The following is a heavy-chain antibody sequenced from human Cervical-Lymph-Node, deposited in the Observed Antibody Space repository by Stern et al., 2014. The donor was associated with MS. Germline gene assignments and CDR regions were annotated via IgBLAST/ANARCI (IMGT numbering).Heavy chain of an antibody. CDR3: ATSAGFYSAMDV. CDR2: IIPIFGTA. J-gene: IGHJ6*02. CDR1: GGTFSNSA. D-gene: IGHD2-21*01. Sequence: QVQLVESGAEVKKPGSSVKVSCRTSGGTFSNSAFSWIRQAPGQGLEWMAAIIPIFGTATYAQRFQGRVTISAHESTNTAYMELSSLRSEDTAVYYCATSAGFYSAMDVWGPGTTVAVSS. V-gene: IGHV1-69*01.